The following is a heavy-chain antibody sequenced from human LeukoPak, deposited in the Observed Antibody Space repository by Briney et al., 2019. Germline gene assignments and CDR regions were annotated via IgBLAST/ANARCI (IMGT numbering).Heavy chain of an antibody. D-gene: IGHD6-19*01. Sequence: ASVKVSCKGSGYTLTELPMHWVRQAPGKGLEWVGGFDPEDGETIYAQKFQGRVTMTEDTSTDTAYMELSSLRSEDTAVYYCATDPSSGWYTGYDYWGQGTLVTASS. CDR3: ATDPSSGWYTGYDY. CDR1: GYTLTELP. J-gene: IGHJ4*02. CDR2: FDPEDGET. V-gene: IGHV1-24*01.